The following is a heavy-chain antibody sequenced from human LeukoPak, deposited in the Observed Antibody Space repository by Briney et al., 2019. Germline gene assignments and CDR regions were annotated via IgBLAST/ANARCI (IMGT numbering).Heavy chain of an antibody. V-gene: IGHV3-23*01. CDR2: ISGSGGST. D-gene: IGHD6-13*01. J-gene: IGHJ4*02. CDR1: GFTFSSYA. Sequence: PGGSLRLSCAASGFTFSSYAMSWVRQAPGKGLVWVSAISGSGGSTYYTDSVKGRFTISRDNAKNFLCLQMNRLRAEDTAVYYCARGTSRSSSAGDYWGQGTLVTVSS. CDR3: ARGTSRSSSAGDY.